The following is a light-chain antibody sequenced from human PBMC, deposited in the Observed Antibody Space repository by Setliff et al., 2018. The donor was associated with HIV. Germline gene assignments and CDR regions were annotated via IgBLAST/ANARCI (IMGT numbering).Light chain of an antibody. CDR2: AAS. CDR1: QGISTS. V-gene: IGKV1-12*01. CDR3: QQAHSFPHT. J-gene: IGKJ2*01. Sequence: DIQMTQSPSVVSASVGDRITITCQARQGISTSLAWYQQRPGEAPKLLIYAASTLQGGVPSRFSGNGSVAHFTLTISSLQPEDFATYYCQQAHSFPHTFGQGTKVDIK.